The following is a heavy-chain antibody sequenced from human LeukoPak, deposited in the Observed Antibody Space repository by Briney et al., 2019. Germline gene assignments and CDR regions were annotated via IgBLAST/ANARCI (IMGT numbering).Heavy chain of an antibody. CDR2: ISYDGSNK. D-gene: IGHD2-21*02. V-gene: IGHV3-30*18. Sequence: GRSLRLSCAASGFTFSSYGMHWVRQAPGKGLEWVAVISYDGSNKYYADSMKGRFTISRDNSKNTLYLQMNSLRAEDTAVYYCAKLAIVVVTAPYYFDYWGQGTLVTVSS. CDR1: GFTFSSYG. J-gene: IGHJ4*02. CDR3: AKLAIVVVTAPYYFDY.